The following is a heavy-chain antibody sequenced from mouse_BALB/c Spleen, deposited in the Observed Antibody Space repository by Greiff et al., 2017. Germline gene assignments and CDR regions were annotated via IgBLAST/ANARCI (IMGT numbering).Heavy chain of an antibody. CDR3: ARTGYYAIDY. CDR1: GYTFTSYN. CDR2: IYPGNGDT. V-gene: IGHV1-12*01. Sequence: QVQLKQPGAELVRPGASVKMSCKASGYTFTSYNMHWVKQTPGQGLEWIGAIYPGNGDTSYNQKFKGKATLTADKSSSTAYMQLSSLTSEDSAVYYCARTGYYAIDYWGQGTSVTVSS. J-gene: IGHJ4*01.